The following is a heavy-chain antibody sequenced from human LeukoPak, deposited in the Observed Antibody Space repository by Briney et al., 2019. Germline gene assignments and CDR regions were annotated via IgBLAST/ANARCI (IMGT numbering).Heavy chain of an antibody. CDR1: GYTFTTNH. CDR2: MNPDNGDT. J-gene: IGHJ4*02. V-gene: IGHV1-8*01. Sequence: GASVKVSCKASGYTFTTNHINWVRQATGQGLEWMGWMNPDNGDTAYAQKFQGRVTMTRDTSISTAYMELSSLRSEDTAVYYCARGLGGIFDYWGQGTLVTVSS. CDR3: ARGLGGIFDY. D-gene: IGHD4-23*01.